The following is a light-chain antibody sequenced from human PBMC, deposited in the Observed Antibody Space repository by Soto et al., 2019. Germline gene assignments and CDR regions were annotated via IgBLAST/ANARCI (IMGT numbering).Light chain of an antibody. J-gene: IGKJ4*01. CDR2: DAS. Sequence: EIVLTQSPATLSLSPGERATLSCRASQSVSSYLAWYQQKPGQAPRLLIYDASNRATGIPARFSGSGSERDFTLTISSLEPEDFAVYYCQKRSNWPLTFGGGTRWIS. CDR3: QKRSNWPLT. V-gene: IGKV3-11*02. CDR1: QSVSSY.